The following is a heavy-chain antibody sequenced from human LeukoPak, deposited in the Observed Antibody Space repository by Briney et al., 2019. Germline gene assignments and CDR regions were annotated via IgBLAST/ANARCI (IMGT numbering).Heavy chain of an antibody. Sequence: PSETLSLTCTVSGGSISSSSYYWGWIRQPPGKGLEWIGEINHGGSTNFNPSLKSRVTFSVDTSKTQFSLKLNSVTAADTAVYYCARGVAATDAFDIWGQGTMVTISS. CDR2: INHGGST. V-gene: IGHV4-39*07. D-gene: IGHD6-19*01. J-gene: IGHJ3*02. CDR3: ARGVAATDAFDI. CDR1: GGSISSSSYY.